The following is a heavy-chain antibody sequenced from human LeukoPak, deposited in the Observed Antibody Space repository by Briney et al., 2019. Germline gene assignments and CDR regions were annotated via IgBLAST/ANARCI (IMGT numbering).Heavy chain of an antibody. CDR2: IYYSGST. V-gene: IGHV4-59*01. CDR3: ARGELYNSYFDY. Sequence: SETLSLTCTVSGGSISSYYWSWIRQPPGKGLEWIGYIYYSGSTNYNPSLKSRVTISVDTSKNQFSLKLSSVTAADTAVYYCARGELYNSYFDYRGQGTLVTVSS. D-gene: IGHD1-14*01. CDR1: GGSISSYY. J-gene: IGHJ4*02.